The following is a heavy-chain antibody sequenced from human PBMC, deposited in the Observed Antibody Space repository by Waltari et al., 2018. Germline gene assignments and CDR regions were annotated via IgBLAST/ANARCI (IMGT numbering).Heavy chain of an antibody. CDR3: ATLPIPLELWYFDL. CDR2: LHYGGSS. J-gene: IGHJ2*01. Sequence: QLQLQESGPGLVNPSETLSLTCTVSGFSISTSRYYWGWIRQPPGKGLDWIGSLHYGGSSYFNPSLKSRVTISVDTSKNQFSLKLTSVTAADTAVYYCATLPIPLELWYFDLWGRGTLVTVSS. CDR1: GFSISTSRYY. D-gene: IGHD1-7*01. V-gene: IGHV4-39*01.